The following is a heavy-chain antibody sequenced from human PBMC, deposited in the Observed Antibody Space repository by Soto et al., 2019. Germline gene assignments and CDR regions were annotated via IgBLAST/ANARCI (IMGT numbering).Heavy chain of an antibody. J-gene: IGHJ4*02. CDR2: IFGDGNT. D-gene: IGHD3-22*01. CDR3: ARSESPLKVISFFDS. V-gene: IGHV3-53*01. Sequence: PGGSLRLSCAASEFNVTNGHMNWVRQAPGKGLEWVSVIFGDGNTKFSDSVKGRFTISRDNANDSVYLQMNSLRVDDSAIYYCARSESPLKVISFFDSWGQGALVTVSS. CDR1: EFNVTNGH.